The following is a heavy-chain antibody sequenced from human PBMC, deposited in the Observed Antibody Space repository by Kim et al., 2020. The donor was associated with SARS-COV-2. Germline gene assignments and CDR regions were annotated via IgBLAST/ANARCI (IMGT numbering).Heavy chain of an antibody. V-gene: IGHV3-33*05. CDR2: ISYDGSNK. D-gene: IGHD2-2*01. Sequence: GGSLRLSCAASGFTFSSYGMHWVRQAPGKGLEWVAVISYDGSNKYYADSVKGRFTISRDNSKNTLYLQMNSLRAEDTAVYYCARAGGGDIVVVPAPYYYYYYGMDVWGQGTTVTVSS. J-gene: IGHJ6*02. CDR3: ARAGGGDIVVVPAPYYYYYYGMDV. CDR1: GFTFSSYG.